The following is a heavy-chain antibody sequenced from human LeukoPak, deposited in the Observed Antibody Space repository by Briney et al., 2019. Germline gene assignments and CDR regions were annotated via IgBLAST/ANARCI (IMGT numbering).Heavy chain of an antibody. D-gene: IGHD3-3*01. Sequence: GGSLRLSCAASGFTFRSYAMNWVRQAPGKGLEWVSSISSSSSYIYYADSVKGRFTISRDNAKNSLYLQMNSLRAEDTAVYSCGREETGITFFGVVTPHGGAAPKYYYYGMDVWGQGTTVTVSS. J-gene: IGHJ6*02. CDR1: GFTFRSYA. CDR3: GREETGITFFGVVTPHGGAAPKYYYYGMDV. CDR2: ISSSSSYI. V-gene: IGHV3-21*01.